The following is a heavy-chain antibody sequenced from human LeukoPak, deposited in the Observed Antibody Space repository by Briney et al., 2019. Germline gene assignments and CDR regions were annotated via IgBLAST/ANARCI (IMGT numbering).Heavy chain of an antibody. V-gene: IGHV3-7*01. CDR1: GFTFSTYW. Sequence: GGSLRLSCVASGFTFSTYWMNWVRQAPGKGLEWVANIRQDGSEKYYVDSVKGRFTISRDNARNSLYLQMNSLRAEDTAVYYCARDGLDPAAFDIWGQGTMVTVSS. CDR2: IRQDGSEK. J-gene: IGHJ3*02. CDR3: ARDGLDPAAFDI.